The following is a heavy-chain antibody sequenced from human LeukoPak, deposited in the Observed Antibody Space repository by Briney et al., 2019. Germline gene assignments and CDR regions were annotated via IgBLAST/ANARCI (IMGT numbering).Heavy chain of an antibody. CDR1: GGSISSYY. V-gene: IGHV4-59*12. Sequence: SETLSLTCTVSGGSISSYYWSWIRQPPGKGLEWIGTIYHSESTYYNPSLKSRVTISVDTSKNQFSLKLSSVTAADTAVYYCAREDYNGNWFDPWGQGTLVTVSS. D-gene: IGHD4-11*01. J-gene: IGHJ5*02. CDR2: IYHSEST. CDR3: AREDYNGNWFDP.